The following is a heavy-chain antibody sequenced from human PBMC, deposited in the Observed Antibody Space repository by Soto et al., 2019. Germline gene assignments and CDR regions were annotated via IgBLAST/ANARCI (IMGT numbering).Heavy chain of an antibody. CDR3: AREASVSYYYDSSGYHFDY. CDR2: ISYDGSNK. CDR1: GFTFSSYA. D-gene: IGHD3-22*01. Sequence: GGSLRLSCAASGFTFSSYAMHWVRQAPGKGLEWVAVISYDGSNKYYADSVKGRFTISRDNSKNTLYLQMNSLRAEDTAVYYCAREASVSYYYDSSGYHFDYWGQGTLVTVSS. J-gene: IGHJ4*02. V-gene: IGHV3-30-3*01.